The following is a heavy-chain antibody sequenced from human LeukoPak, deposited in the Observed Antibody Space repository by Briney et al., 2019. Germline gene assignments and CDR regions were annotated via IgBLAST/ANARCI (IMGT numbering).Heavy chain of an antibody. Sequence: GGSLGLSXAASGFTFSSYAMSWVRQAPGKGLEWVSAISGSGGSTYYADSVKGRFTISRDNSKNTLYLQMNSLRAEDTAVYYCAKFSQLYYFDYWGQGTLVTVSS. V-gene: IGHV3-23*01. J-gene: IGHJ4*02. D-gene: IGHD2-2*01. CDR2: ISGSGGST. CDR1: GFTFSSYA. CDR3: AKFSQLYYFDY.